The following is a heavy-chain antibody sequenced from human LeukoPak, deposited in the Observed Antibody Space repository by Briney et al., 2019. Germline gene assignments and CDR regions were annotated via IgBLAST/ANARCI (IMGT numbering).Heavy chain of an antibody. CDR3: AKGPPSWIQLWHFDY. V-gene: IGHV3-30*18. Sequence: GGSLRLSCAASGFTFSSYGMHWVRQAPGKGLEWVAVISYDGSNKYYADSVKGRFTISRDNAKNSLYLQMNSLRAEDTAVYYCAKGPPSWIQLWHFDYWGQGTLVTVSS. D-gene: IGHD5-18*01. J-gene: IGHJ4*02. CDR2: ISYDGSNK. CDR1: GFTFSSYG.